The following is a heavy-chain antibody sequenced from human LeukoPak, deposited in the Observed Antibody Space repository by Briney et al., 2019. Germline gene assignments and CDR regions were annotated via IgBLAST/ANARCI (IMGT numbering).Heavy chain of an antibody. Sequence: PLETLSLTCTVSGGSISSGSYYWSWIRQPAGKGLEWIGRIYTSGSTNYNPSLKNRVTISVDTSKNQFSLKVTSVTAADTAVYYCARGQSDVWGQGTMVTVSS. CDR1: GGSISSGSYY. V-gene: IGHV4-61*02. CDR2: IYTSGST. CDR3: ARGQSDV. D-gene: IGHD6-19*01. J-gene: IGHJ3*01.